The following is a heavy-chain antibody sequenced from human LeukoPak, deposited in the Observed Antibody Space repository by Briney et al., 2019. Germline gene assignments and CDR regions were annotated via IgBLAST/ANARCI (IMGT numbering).Heavy chain of an antibody. CDR3: ARSRPDIVVVPAAPFDY. Sequence: GESLKISCKASGYSFTTYWIGWVRQMPGKGLEWMGIIYPADSTAHYSPSFQGQVTISVDKSINTAYLQWSRLKASDTAMYYCARSRPDIVVVPAAPFDYWGQGTLVTVSS. CDR1: GYSFTTYW. V-gene: IGHV5-51*01. D-gene: IGHD2-2*01. CDR2: IYPADSTA. J-gene: IGHJ4*02.